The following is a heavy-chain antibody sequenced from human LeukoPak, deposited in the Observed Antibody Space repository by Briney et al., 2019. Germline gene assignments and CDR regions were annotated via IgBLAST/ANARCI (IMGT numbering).Heavy chain of an antibody. J-gene: IGHJ3*02. CDR3: AKDFLWFGGGLCAFDI. D-gene: IGHD3-10*01. Sequence: PGGSLRLSCAISGFIFSNSAMTWVRQLPGKGLEWVSSISNSGDRTYYADFVKGRFSIARDNSKNTLYLQMNSLRAEDTAVYYCAKDFLWFGGGLCAFDIWGQGTMVTVSS. CDR1: GFIFSNSA. V-gene: IGHV3-23*01. CDR2: ISNSGDRT.